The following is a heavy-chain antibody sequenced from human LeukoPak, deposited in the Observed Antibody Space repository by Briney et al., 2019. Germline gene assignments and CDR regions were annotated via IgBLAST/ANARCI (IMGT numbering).Heavy chain of an antibody. CDR1: GFTFSSYW. CDR3: ARGGVYSTSAVDY. D-gene: IGHD6-6*01. V-gene: IGHV3-74*01. CDR2: INSDGSST. J-gene: IGHJ4*02. Sequence: QPGGSLRLSCAASGFTFSSYWMHWVRQAPGKGLVWVSRINSDGSSTTYADSVKGRFTISRGNAKNTLYLQMNSLRAEDTAVYYCARGGVYSTSAVDYWGQGTLVTVSS.